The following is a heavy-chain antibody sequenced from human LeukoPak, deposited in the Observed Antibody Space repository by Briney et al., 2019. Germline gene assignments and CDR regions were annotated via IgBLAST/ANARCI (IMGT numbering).Heavy chain of an antibody. CDR3: ARAPAGCSGGSCYGYYFDY. CDR2: VYHSGST. V-gene: IGHV4-30-2*05. D-gene: IGHD2-15*01. J-gene: IGHJ4*02. Sequence: SETLSLTCTVSGGSISSGGYYWSWIRQPPGKGLEWIGYVYHSGSTYYNPSLKSRVTISVDTSKNQFSLKLSSVTAADTAVYYCARAPAGCSGGSCYGYYFDYWGQGTLVTVSS. CDR1: GGSISSGGYY.